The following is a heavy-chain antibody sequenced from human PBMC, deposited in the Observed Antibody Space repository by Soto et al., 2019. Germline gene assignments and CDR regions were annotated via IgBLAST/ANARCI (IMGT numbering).Heavy chain of an antibody. V-gene: IGHV1-3*01. Sequence: QVQLVQSGAEVKKPGASVKVSCKASGYTFNRHAMHWVRQAPGQRLEWMGWINGGNGNTKYSEKFQGRITITWDTSANTAYMEMSSLSSEDTAVYYCAREENYDFWSGYFHYFDFWGQGTLVTVSS. CDR2: INGGNGNT. CDR1: GYTFNRHA. J-gene: IGHJ4*02. D-gene: IGHD3-3*01. CDR3: AREENYDFWSGYFHYFDF.